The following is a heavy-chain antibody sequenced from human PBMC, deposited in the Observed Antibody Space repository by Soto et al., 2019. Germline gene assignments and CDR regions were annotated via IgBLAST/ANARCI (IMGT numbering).Heavy chain of an antibody. J-gene: IGHJ6*03. CDR2: INHSGST. D-gene: IGHD3-10*01. V-gene: IGHV4-34*01. CDR3: ARGVWFGELLAPANCYYYMDV. CDR1: GGSFSGYY. Sequence: SETLSLTCAVYGGSFSGYYWSWIRQPPGRGLEWIGEINHSGSTNYNPSLKSRVTISVDTSKNQFSLKLSSVTAADTAVYYCARGVWFGELLAPANCYYYMDVWGKGTTVTVSS.